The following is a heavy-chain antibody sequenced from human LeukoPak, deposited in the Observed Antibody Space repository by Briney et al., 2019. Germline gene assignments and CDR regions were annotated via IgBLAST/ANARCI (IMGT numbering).Heavy chain of an antibody. CDR2: INPNSGGT. CDR1: GYTFTGYY. V-gene: IGHV1-2*02. D-gene: IGHD2-2*01. CDR3: ARGRSPDQLPHTYFDY. Sequence: GASVKVSCKASGYTFTGYYMHWVRQAPGQGLEWMGWINPNSGGTNYAQKFQGRVTMTRDTSISTAYMELSSLRSEDTAVYYCARGRSPDQLPHTYFDYWGQGTLVTVSS. J-gene: IGHJ4*02.